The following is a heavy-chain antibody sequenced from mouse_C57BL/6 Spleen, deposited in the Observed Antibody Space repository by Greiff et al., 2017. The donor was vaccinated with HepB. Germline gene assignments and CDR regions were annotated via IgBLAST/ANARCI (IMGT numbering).Heavy chain of an antibody. J-gene: IGHJ2*01. CDR1: GFTFSDYG. V-gene: IGHV5-17*01. D-gene: IGHD1-1*01. Sequence: EVHLVESGGGLVKPGGSLKLSCAASGFTFSDYGMHWVRQAPEKGLEWVAYISSGSSTIYYADTVKGRFTISRDNAKNTLFLQMTSLRSEDTAMYYCAREAYGSSYDFDYWGQGTTLTVSS. CDR2: ISSGSSTI. CDR3: AREAYGSSYDFDY.